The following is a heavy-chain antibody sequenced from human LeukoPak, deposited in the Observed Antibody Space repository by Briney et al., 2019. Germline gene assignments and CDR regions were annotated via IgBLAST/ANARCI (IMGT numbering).Heavy chain of an antibody. Sequence: GGSLRLSCAASGFSFSSYWMHWVRQAPGKGLVWVSRSNGDGSNIRYADSVKGRFTISRDNAENTLYLQMNSLRAGDTAVYFCARETSGSYSGDWLDPWGQGTLVTVSS. CDR2: SNGDGSNI. J-gene: IGHJ5*02. D-gene: IGHD1-26*01. CDR3: ARETSGSYSGDWLDP. V-gene: IGHV3-74*01. CDR1: GFSFSSYW.